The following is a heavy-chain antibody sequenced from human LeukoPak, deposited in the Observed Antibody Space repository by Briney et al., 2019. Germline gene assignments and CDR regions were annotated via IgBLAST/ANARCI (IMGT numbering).Heavy chain of an antibody. D-gene: IGHD6-19*01. J-gene: IGHJ3*02. Sequence: SETLSLTCTVSGGSISNYCWSWIRQPPGKGLEWIGYIYYSGSTNYNPSLKSRVTISVDTSKDQFSLKLSSVTAADTAVYYCARDRGVAGGNAFDIWGQGTMVTVSS. CDR1: GGSISNYC. V-gene: IGHV4-59*01. CDR3: ARDRGVAGGNAFDI. CDR2: IYYSGST.